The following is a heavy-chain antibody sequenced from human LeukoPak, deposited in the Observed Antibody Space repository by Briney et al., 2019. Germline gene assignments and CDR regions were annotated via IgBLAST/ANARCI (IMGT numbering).Heavy chain of an antibody. Sequence: PAETLSLTCTVSGGSIGIYYRNWVRQPAGKGLEWSGRIFSSGIAKYNPSLKSRVTTSLDTSKNQFALTLTSITAADTAVYYCSIVISGTYYNPLGYMDVWGKGTTVTVSS. CDR2: IFSSGIA. J-gene: IGHJ6*03. D-gene: IGHD3-10*01. CDR1: GGSIGIYY. CDR3: SIVISGTYYNPLGYMDV. V-gene: IGHV4-4*07.